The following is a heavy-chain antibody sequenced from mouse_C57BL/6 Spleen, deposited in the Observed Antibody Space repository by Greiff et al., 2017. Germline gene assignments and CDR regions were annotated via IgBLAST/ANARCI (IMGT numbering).Heavy chain of an antibody. V-gene: IGHV10-1*01. D-gene: IGHD1-1*01. Sequence: EVMLVESGGGLVQPKGSLKLSCAASGFSFNTYAMNWVRQAPGQGLEWVARIRSKSNNYATYYADSVKDRFTISRDDSESMLYLQMNNLKTEDTAMYYCVRLTVVAGMDYWGQGTSVTVSS. CDR1: GFSFNTYA. CDR3: VRLTVVAGMDY. CDR2: IRSKSNNYAT. J-gene: IGHJ4*01.